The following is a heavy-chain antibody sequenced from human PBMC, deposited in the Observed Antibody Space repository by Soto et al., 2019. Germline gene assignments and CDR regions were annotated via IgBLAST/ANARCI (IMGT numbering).Heavy chain of an antibody. V-gene: IGHV3-43D*04. CDR3: AKALYYYDSSPLDH. Sequence: LRLSCAAAGFDFEDYAMHWVRQVPGEGLEWVSLTNSDGTDSYYMDSVKGRFTISRDNGKSSLYLQMDRLRPEDTALYFCAKALYYYDSSPLDHWGQGTLVTAPQ. CDR2: TNSDGTDS. D-gene: IGHD3-22*01. J-gene: IGHJ4*02. CDR1: GFDFEDYA.